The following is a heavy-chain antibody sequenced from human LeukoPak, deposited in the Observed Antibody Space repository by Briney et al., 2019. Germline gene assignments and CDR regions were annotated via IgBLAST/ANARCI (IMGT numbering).Heavy chain of an antibody. CDR2: IRYDGSNK. V-gene: IGHV3-30*02. D-gene: IGHD3-10*01. J-gene: IGHJ5*02. CDR1: GFTFSSYG. Sequence: GGSLRLSCAASGFTFSSYGMHWVRQAPGKGLEWVAFIRYDGSNKYYADSVKGRFTISRDNSKNTLYLQMNSLRAEDTAVYYCAKEVLWFGEFHNWFDPWGQGTLVTVSS. CDR3: AKEVLWFGEFHNWFDP.